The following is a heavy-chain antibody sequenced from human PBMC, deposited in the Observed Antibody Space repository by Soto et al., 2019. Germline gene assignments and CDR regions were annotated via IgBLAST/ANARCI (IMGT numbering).Heavy chain of an antibody. CDR2: ISYDGSNK. CDR3: ARGGVNQIYFQVLTPHDY. J-gene: IGHJ4*02. V-gene: IGHV3-30-3*01. D-gene: IGHD3-10*01. CDR1: GFTFSSYA. Sequence: QVQLVESGGGVVQPGRSLRLSCADSGFTFSSYAMHWVRQAPGKGLEWVAVISYDGSNKYYADSVKGRFTISRDNSKYSLYLQMNSLRAEDTAVYYCARGGVNQIYFQVLTPHDYWGQGTLVTVSS.